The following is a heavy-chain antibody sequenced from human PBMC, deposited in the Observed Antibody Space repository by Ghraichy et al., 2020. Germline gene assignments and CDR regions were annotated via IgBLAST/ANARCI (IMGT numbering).Heavy chain of an antibody. V-gene: IGHV3-23*01. D-gene: IGHD3-3*01. CDR1: GFPFSSYA. CDR2: ISASGGRT. Sequence: GGSLRLSCAASGFPFSSYALNWVRRVPGKGLEWVSGISASGGRTLYADSVRGRFTVSRDNSYNTVYLPMNSLRVDDTAEYYCAKGITIYTRFDNWGQGSLVTVSS. J-gene: IGHJ4*02. CDR3: AKGITIYTRFDN.